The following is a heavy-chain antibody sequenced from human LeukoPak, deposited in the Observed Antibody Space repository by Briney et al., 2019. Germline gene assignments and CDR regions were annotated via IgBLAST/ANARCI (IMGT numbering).Heavy chain of an antibody. V-gene: IGHV3-7*04. CDR3: ARGYVSGASGPYYFDY. CDR2: IKLDGSDR. Sequence: GGSLRLSCAASGFSFNSYWMSWVRQAPGKGLEWVANIKLDGSDRYYVDSVKGRFTISRDNAKNSLYLQVNSPRVKHTAVYYCARGYVSGASGPYYFDYWGQGTLVSVPS. J-gene: IGHJ4*02. CDR1: GFSFNSYW. D-gene: IGHD3-10*01.